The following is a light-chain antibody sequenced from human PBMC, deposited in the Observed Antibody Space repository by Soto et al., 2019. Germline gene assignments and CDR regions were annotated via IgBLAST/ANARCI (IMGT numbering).Light chain of an antibody. J-gene: IGLJ1*01. CDR2: GNN. Sequence: QAVVTQPPSASGTPGQRVTISCSGSSSNIGSNTVTWYRQLPGTAPKLLIYGNNQRPSGVPDRFSGSKSGTSASLAISGLQSEDEADYYCAAWDDSLNGRYVFGTGTKVPVL. CDR1: SSNIGSNT. CDR3: AAWDDSLNGRYV. V-gene: IGLV1-44*01.